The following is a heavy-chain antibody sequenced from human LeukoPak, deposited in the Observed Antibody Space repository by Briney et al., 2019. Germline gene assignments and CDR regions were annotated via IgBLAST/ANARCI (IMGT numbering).Heavy chain of an antibody. CDR3: ARGRDRSKTGDL. V-gene: IGHV4-34*01. J-gene: IGHJ5*02. CDR2: IHPSGIF. Sequence: SQTLSLTCAVYGGSCDDYYCSWIRQPPGKGLEWIGEIHPSGIFYYNSSLVSRVTISIDTSKTQFSLRLTSVTAADTAFYYCARGRDRSKTGDLWGQGSLVTVSS. D-gene: IGHD5-24*01. CDR1: GGSCDDYY.